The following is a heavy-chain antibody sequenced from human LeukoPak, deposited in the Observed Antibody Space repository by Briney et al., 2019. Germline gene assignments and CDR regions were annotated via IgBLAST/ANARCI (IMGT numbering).Heavy chain of an antibody. D-gene: IGHD3-10*01. J-gene: IGHJ6*03. CDR3: ARVPSSGRDYYYYMDV. V-gene: IGHV1-2*02. Sequence: ASVKVSCKASGYTFTSYDINWVRQATGQGLEWMGWINPNSGGTNYAQKFQGRVTMTRDTSISTAYMELSRLRSDDTAVYYCARVPSSGRDYYYYMDVWGKGTTVTVSS. CDR2: INPNSGGT. CDR1: GYTFTSYD.